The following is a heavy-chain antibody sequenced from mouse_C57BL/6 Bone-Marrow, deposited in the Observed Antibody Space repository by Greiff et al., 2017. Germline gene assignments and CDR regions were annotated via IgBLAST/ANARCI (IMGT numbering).Heavy chain of an antibody. CDR2: ISDGGSYT. CDR1: GFTFSSYA. Sequence: EVQLVESGGGLVKPGGSLKLSCAASGFTFSSYAMSWVRQTPEKRLEWVATISDGGSYTYYPDNVKGRFTISRDNAKNNLYLQMGHLKSEDTAMYYCARDPYGSSYYYAMDYWGQGTSVTVSS. V-gene: IGHV5-4*01. D-gene: IGHD1-1*01. J-gene: IGHJ4*01. CDR3: ARDPYGSSYYYAMDY.